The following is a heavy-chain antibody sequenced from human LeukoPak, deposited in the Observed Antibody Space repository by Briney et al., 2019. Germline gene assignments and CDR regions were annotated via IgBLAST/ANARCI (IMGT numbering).Heavy chain of an antibody. CDR3: AGHWYGRDY. Sequence: PSETLSLTCTVSGGSISSYYWSWIRQPPGKGLEWIGYIYYSGTTNYNPSLKSRVTISVDTSKNQFSLKLSSVTAADTAVYYCAGHWYGRDYWGQGTLVTVSS. D-gene: IGHD2-8*02. V-gene: IGHV4-59*01. CDR1: GGSISSYY. J-gene: IGHJ4*02. CDR2: IYYSGTT.